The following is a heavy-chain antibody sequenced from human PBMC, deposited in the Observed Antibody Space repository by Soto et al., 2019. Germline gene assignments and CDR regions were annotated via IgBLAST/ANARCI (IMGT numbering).Heavy chain of an antibody. CDR2: IYPGDSDT. D-gene: IGHD6-13*01. CDR3: ARISAGGNYYYRMAV. V-gene: IGHV5-51*01. Sequence: GESLKISCKGSGYSFTSYWIGWVRQMPGKGLEWMGIIYPGDSDTRYSPSFQGQVTISADKSISTAYLQWSSLKASDTAMYYCARISAGGNYYYRMAVWGQGTSVIVSS. J-gene: IGHJ6*02. CDR1: GYSFTSYW.